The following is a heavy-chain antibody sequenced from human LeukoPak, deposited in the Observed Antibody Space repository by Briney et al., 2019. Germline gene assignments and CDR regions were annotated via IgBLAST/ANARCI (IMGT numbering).Heavy chain of an antibody. CDR1: GRPISSYY. Sequence: RSETLSLTCTVSGRPISSYYWSWVRHPAGKALECIGRVNTSGSTNYNPSLKSRVTMSVDASKNQFSLKLSSVTAADTAVYYCAREQGGYSYDLGIDYWGQGTLVTVSS. CDR2: VNTSGST. D-gene: IGHD5-18*01. J-gene: IGHJ4*02. V-gene: IGHV4-4*07. CDR3: AREQGGYSYDLGIDY.